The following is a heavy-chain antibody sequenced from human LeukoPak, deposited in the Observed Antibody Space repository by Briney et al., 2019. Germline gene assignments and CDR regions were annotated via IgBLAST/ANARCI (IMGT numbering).Heavy chain of an antibody. CDR3: AKDFVVVPGNVNYFDY. D-gene: IGHD2-21*02. CDR2: IIPIFGTA. CDR1: GGTFISYA. J-gene: IGHJ4*02. V-gene: IGHV1-69*01. Sequence: SVKVSCKASGGTFISYAISWGRQAPGQGVEWMGGIIPIFGTANYAQKFQGRVTITADESTSTAYMELSSLRAEDTAVYYCAKDFVVVPGNVNYFDYWGQGTLVTVSS.